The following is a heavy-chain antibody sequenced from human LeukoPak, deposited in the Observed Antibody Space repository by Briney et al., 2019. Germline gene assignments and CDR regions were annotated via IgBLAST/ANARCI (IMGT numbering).Heavy chain of an antibody. D-gene: IGHD1-14*01. V-gene: IGHV1-2*02. CDR1: GYTFTDHH. J-gene: IGHJ5*02. CDR2: VDPKSGGT. Sequence: ASVKVSCKTSGYTFTDHHMHWVRQAPGQGLEWMGRVDPKSGGTIYAQNFQGRVAMTNDTSTSTASMEVSSLKSDDTAVYYCATETWYLASWGQGTLVTVSS. CDR3: ATETWYLAS.